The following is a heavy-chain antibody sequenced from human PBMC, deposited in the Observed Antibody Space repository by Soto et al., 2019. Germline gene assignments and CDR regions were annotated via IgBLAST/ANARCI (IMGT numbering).Heavy chain of an antibody. Sequence: ASVKVSCKASGYTFTSYGISWVRQAPGQGLEWMGWISAYNGNTNYAQKLQGRVTMTTDTSTSTAYMELRSLRSDDTAVYYCARDWYYDSWSGNYGMDVWGQGSTVTVSS. CDR1: GYTFTSYG. V-gene: IGHV1-18*04. CDR2: ISAYNGNT. CDR3: ARDWYYDSWSGNYGMDV. J-gene: IGHJ6*02. D-gene: IGHD3-3*01.